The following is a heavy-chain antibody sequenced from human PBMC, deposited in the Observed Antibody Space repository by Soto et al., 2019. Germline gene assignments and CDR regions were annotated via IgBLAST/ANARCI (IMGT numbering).Heavy chain of an antibody. CDR2: MHNSGDT. J-gene: IGHJ4*02. D-gene: IGHD6-19*01. CDR3: ARHGGGGSGWYDY. Sequence: SETLSLTCTVSGGSISSGGYYWSWIRQPPGKGLEWVAFMHNSGDTKYNPSLASRVPMSLDTSKNQFSLRLTSVTAADTAVYFCARHGGGGSGWYDYWGQGTLVTVSS. V-gene: IGHV4-61*08. CDR1: GGSISSGGYY.